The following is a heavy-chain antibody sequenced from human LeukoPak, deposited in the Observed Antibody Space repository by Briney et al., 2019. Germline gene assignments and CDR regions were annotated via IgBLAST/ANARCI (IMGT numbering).Heavy chain of an antibody. CDR3: ARGRTQLPFDY. CDR2: IYYSGST. J-gene: IGHJ4*02. D-gene: IGHD5-24*01. Sequence: SETLSLTCTVSGDSISSGGYYWSWIRQHPGKGLEWIGYIYYSGSTYYNPSLKSRVTISADTSKKQFSLKLSSVTAADTAAYYCARGRTQLPFDYWGEGTLVTVSS. V-gene: IGHV4-31*03. CDR1: GDSISSGGYY.